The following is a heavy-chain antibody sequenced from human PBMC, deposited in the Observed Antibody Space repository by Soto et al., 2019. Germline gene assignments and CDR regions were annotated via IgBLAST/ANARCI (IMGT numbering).Heavy chain of an antibody. J-gene: IGHJ4*02. V-gene: IGHV3-23*01. D-gene: IGHD3-3*01. CDR3: ARDTPRHDFWSGYSDS. CDR1: GFSLTSHA. Sequence: PGGSLRLSCEASGFSLTSHAMSWVRQAPGMGLEWVSAISRSGDSTYYGASVKGRFIVSRDNSKNIVYLQMKKLRVEDTAVYYCARDTPRHDFWSGYSDSWGQGTLVTVS. CDR2: ISRSGDST.